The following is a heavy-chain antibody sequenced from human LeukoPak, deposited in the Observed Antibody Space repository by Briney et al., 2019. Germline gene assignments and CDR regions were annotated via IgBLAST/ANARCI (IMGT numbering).Heavy chain of an antibody. V-gene: IGHV4-4*07. D-gene: IGHD2-21*02. Sequence: SETLSLTCTVSGGSISSYYWSWIRQPAGKGLEWIGRIYTSGSTNYNPSRKSRVTMSVDTSKNQFSLKLSSVTAADTAVYYCARELVYCGGDCYSYYFDYWGQGTLVTVSS. CDR1: GGSISSYY. J-gene: IGHJ4*02. CDR3: ARELVYCGGDCYSYYFDY. CDR2: IYTSGST.